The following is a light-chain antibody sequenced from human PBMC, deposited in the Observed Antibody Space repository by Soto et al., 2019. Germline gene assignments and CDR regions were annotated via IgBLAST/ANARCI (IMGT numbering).Light chain of an antibody. V-gene: IGLV2-11*01. J-gene: IGLJ1*01. CDR3: CSYVGSYTSYV. CDR2: DVT. Sequence: QSALIQPGSLSGSPGRPVTIPCPGTSSVVGTYNFVSWYQQHPGKAPNFMFYDVTNRPSGVPDRFSGSKSGNTASLTISGLQAEDEADYYCCSYVGSYTSYVFGTGTKLTVL. CDR1: SSVVGTYNF.